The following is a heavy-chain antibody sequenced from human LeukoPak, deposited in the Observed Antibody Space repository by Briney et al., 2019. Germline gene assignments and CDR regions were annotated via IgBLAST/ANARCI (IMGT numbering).Heavy chain of an antibody. D-gene: IGHD3-10*01. V-gene: IGHV1-69*06. CDR3: AAGTYYSLTTVY. CDR1: GSTFSSYA. CDR2: IIPIFGTA. J-gene: IGHJ4*02. Sequence: SVKVSCKASGSTFSSYAISWVRQAPGQGLEWMGGIIPIFGTANYAQKFQGRVTMTEDTSTDTAYLELSSLKSEDTAVYYCAAGTYYSLTTVYWGQGTLVTVSS.